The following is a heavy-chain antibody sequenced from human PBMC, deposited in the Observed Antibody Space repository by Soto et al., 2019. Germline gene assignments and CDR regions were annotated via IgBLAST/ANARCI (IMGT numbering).Heavy chain of an antibody. J-gene: IGHJ3*02. D-gene: IGHD3-22*01. CDR3: ARDLVDYSDASNTPYNGFDI. Sequence: ASVKVYCKASGYTFTNYYMHWVRQAPGQGLEWMGMINPRGGRTTYPQKFQDRVTMTTDTYTSIIYMDLSSLRSEDTAMYYCARDLVDYSDASNTPYNGFDIWGQGTMVTVSS. CDR1: GYTFTNYY. CDR2: INPRGGRT. V-gene: IGHV1-46*03.